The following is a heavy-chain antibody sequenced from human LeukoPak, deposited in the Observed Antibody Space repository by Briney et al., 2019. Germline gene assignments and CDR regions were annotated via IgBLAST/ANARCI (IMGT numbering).Heavy chain of an antibody. CDR1: GYTFTGYY. J-gene: IGHJ4*02. V-gene: IGHV1-2*02. D-gene: IGHD4-17*01. CDR3: ARVPFGYGDYDY. CDR2: INPNSGDT. Sequence: GASVKVSCKASGYTFTGYYMHWVRQAPGQGLEWMGWINPNSGDTNYAQKFQGRVTMTRDTSISTAYMELSRLRSDDTAVYYCARVPFGYGDYDYWGQGTLVTVSS.